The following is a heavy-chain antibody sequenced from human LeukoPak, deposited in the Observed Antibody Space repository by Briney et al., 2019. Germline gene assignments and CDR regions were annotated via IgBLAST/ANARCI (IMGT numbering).Heavy chain of an antibody. CDR2: IWYDGSNK. D-gene: IGHD3-3*01. V-gene: IGHV3-33*01. Sequence: GGSLRLSCAASGFTFSSYGMHWVRQAPGKGLEWVAVIWYDGSNKYYADSVKGRFTISRDNSKNTLYLQMNSLRAEDTAVYYCARDANYDFWSGQRGADYYYYYGMDVWGQGTTVTVSS. CDR3: ARDANYDFWSGQRGADYYYYYGMDV. J-gene: IGHJ6*02. CDR1: GFTFSSYG.